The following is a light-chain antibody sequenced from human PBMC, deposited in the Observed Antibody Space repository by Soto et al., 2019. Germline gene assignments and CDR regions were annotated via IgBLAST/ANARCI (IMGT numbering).Light chain of an antibody. CDR1: SSDVGGYNY. CDR3: SSYTSSSTLVV. CDR2: EVS. J-gene: IGLJ2*01. V-gene: IGLV2-14*01. Sequence: QSALTQPASVSGSPGQSITISCTGSSSDVGGYNYVSWYQQHPGKAPKLMIYEVSNRPSGVSNRFSGSKSGNTASMTISGLQAEDAADYYCSSYTSSSTLVVVGGGTKLTVL.